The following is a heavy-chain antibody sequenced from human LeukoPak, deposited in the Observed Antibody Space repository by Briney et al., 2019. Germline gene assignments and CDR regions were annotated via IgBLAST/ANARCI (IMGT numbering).Heavy chain of an antibody. D-gene: IGHD3-3*01. V-gene: IGHV3-23*01. CDR1: GFTVSSNY. CDR3: AKSVAIYFYYGLDV. Sequence: PGGSLRLSCAASGFTVSSNYMSWVRQAPGNGLEWVSAISGSGGSTYYADSVKGRFTISRDNSNNTLFLQMNSLRAEDTAPYYCAKSVAIYFYYGLDVWGQGTTVAVSS. CDR2: ISGSGGST. J-gene: IGHJ6*02.